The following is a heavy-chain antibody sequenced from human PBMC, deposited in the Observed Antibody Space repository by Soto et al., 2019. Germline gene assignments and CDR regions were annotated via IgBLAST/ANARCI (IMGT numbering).Heavy chain of an antibody. J-gene: IGHJ4*02. V-gene: IGHV1-69*02. CDR2: IITMHGMS. CDR1: GDTFNFSP. Sequence: QVQLVQSGAEVKTPGASVKVSCTASGDTFNFSPLSWVRQAPGQGLEWMGRIITMHGMSNYAQQFQGRVTMIADKYTRTVYMVLSGLRSEDTALYYCATNYGSGSTLFDNGGQGTLVTVSS. D-gene: IGHD3-10*01. CDR3: ATNYGSGSTLFDN.